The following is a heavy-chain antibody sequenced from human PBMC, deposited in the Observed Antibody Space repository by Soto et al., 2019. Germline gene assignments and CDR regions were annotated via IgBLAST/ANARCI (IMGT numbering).Heavy chain of an antibody. CDR3: ARALPPSESSSWFDP. J-gene: IGHJ5*02. D-gene: IGHD2-15*01. V-gene: IGHV4-30-4*01. CDR1: GGSISSGDDY. Sequence: PSETLSLTCTVSGGSISSGDDYWSWIRQPPGKGLEWIGYIYYSGSTYYNPSLKSRVTISVDTSKNQFSLKLSSVTAADTAVYYCARALPPSESSSWFDPWGQGTLVTVPS. CDR2: IYYSGST.